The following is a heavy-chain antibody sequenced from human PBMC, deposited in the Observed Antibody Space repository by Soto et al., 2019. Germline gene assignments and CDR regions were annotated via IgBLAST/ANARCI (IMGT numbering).Heavy chain of an antibody. D-gene: IGHD3-22*01. V-gene: IGHV5-51*01. CDR3: ARRADSSGYYYVPYAFDF. Sequence: PGESLKISCKGSGYSFTSYWIGWVRQMPGKGLEWMGIIYPGDSDTRYSPSFQGQVTISADKSISTAYLQWSSLKASDTAMYYCARRADSSGYYYVPYAFDFWGPGTMVTVSS. J-gene: IGHJ3*01. CDR1: GYSFTSYW. CDR2: IYPGDSDT.